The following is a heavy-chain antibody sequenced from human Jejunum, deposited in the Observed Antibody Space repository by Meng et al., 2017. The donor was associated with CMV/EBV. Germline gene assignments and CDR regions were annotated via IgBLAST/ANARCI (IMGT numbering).Heavy chain of an antibody. CDR3: ARDSGGGVNWFDP. Sequence: SGTTFTSYKLTWVRPAPGKGPEWMGIINPSGGTPSYAQEFQGRVPMTRDTSTSTVYMELSSLRSEDTAVYYCARDSGGGVNWFDPWGQGTLVTVSS. V-gene: IGHV1-46*01. CDR1: GTTFTSYK. CDR2: INPSGGTP. D-gene: IGHD3-16*01. J-gene: IGHJ5*02.